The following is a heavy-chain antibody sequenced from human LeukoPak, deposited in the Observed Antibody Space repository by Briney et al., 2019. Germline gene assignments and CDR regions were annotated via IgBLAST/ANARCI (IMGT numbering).Heavy chain of an antibody. Sequence: GGSLRLSCAASEFTFDSCSMNWVRRAPGKGLEWVSYISSTGATIYYADSVKGRFTISRDNAKNSLFLQMNSLRDEDTAVYYCARGSILSSTWYIDYWGQGTLVTVSS. D-gene: IGHD6-13*01. CDR3: ARGSILSSTWYIDY. V-gene: IGHV3-48*02. CDR1: EFTFDSCS. J-gene: IGHJ4*02. CDR2: ISSTGATI.